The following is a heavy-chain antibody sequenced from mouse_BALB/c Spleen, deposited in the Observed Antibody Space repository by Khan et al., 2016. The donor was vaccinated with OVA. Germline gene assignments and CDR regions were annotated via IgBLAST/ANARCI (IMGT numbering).Heavy chain of an antibody. CDR1: GFTFSSYG. V-gene: IGHV5-6*01. CDR3: ASRLTGSFAY. D-gene: IGHD4-1*01. Sequence: EVELVESGGDLVKPGGSLKLSCAASGFTFSSYGMSWVRQTPDKRLEWVATISSDGDYTFYPDNVKGRFTIPRDNAKNTLYLHVSSLKSEDTSMYYCASRLTGSFAYWGQGTLVTVSA. CDR2: ISSDGDYT. J-gene: IGHJ3*01.